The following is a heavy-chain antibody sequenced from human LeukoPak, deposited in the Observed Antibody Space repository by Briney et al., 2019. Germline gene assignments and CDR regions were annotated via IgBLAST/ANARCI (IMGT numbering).Heavy chain of an antibody. CDR2: ISGRGGST. V-gene: IGHV3-23*01. CDR1: GFSVFTNQ. J-gene: IGHJ4*02. D-gene: IGHD6-19*01. Sequence: GGSLRLSCAVSGFSVFTNQITWVRQAPGKGLEWVSVISGRGGSTYYADSVKGRFSISRDNPKNTVYLQMDSLRAEDTALYYCAKVRGAGAVAGTGFFDYWGQETLVIVSS. CDR3: AKVRGAGAVAGTGFFDY.